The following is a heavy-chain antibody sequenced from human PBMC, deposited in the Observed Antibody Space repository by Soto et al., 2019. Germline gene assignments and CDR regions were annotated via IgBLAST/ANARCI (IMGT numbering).Heavy chain of an antibody. D-gene: IGHD3-22*01. J-gene: IGHJ6*02. CDR2: IIPILGIA. CDR1: GGTFSSYT. V-gene: IGHV1-69*02. Sequence: VQLVQSGAEVKKPGSSVKVSCKASGGTFSSYTISWVRQAHGQGLEWMGRIIPILGIANYAQKFQGRVTITADKSTSTAYMELSSLRAEDTAVYYCARRGADYYDISCSPGGMDVWGQGTTVTVSS. CDR3: ARRGADYYDISCSPGGMDV.